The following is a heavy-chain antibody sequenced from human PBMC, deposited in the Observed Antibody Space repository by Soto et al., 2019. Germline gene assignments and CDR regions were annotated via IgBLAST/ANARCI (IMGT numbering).Heavy chain of an antibody. CDR1: GGSFSGYY. J-gene: IGHJ6*03. V-gene: IGHV4-34*01. Sequence: SDTLSLTCAVYGGSFSGYYWSWIRQPPGKGLEWIGEINHSGSTNYNPSLKSRVTISVDTSKNQFSLKLSSVTAADTAVYYCARVVSSWYGRYYYMDVWGKGTTVTVSS. CDR2: INHSGST. CDR3: ARVVSSWYGRYYYMDV. D-gene: IGHD6-13*01.